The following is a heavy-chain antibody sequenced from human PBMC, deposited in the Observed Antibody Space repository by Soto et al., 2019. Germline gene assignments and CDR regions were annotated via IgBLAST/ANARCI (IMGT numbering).Heavy chain of an antibody. J-gene: IGHJ4*02. D-gene: IGHD3-9*01. V-gene: IGHV3-30*18. CDR1: GFTFTNYG. CDR3: AKEGRTTGLLRNFGWLSPRPY. CDR2: ISDDGSHK. Sequence: QVQLVESGGGVVQPGRSLRVSCAASGFTFTNYGFHWVRQAPGKGLEWVAFISDDGSHKYYIDSVKGRFSISRDNSKRTLYLQMNSLRAEDTAVYYCAKEGRTTGLLRNFGWLSPRPYWGQGNLVTVSS.